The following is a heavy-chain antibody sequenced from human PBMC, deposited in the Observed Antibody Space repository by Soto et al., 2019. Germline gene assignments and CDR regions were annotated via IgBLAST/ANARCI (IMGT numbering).Heavy chain of an antibody. J-gene: IGHJ5*02. CDR2: IWYDGSNK. CDR3: ARERVYLSYYDIGGFYP. D-gene: IGHD3-9*01. V-gene: IGHV3-33*01. Sequence: GGSLRLSCAASGFTFSSYGMHWVRQAPGKGLEWVAVIWYDGSNKYYADSVKGRFTISRDNSKNTLYLQMNSLRAEDTAVYYCARERVYLSYYDIGGFYPWGQGTLVTVAS. CDR1: GFTFSSYG.